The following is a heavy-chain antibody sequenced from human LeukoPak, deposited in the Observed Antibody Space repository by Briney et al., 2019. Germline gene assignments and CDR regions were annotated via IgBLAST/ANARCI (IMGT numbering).Heavy chain of an antibody. CDR3: ARDGYGDYVGGDY. Sequence: VASVKVSCKASGGTFSSYATSWVRQAPGQGLEWMGGIIPIFGTANYAQKFQGRATITADESTSTAYMELSSLRSEDTAVYYCARDGYGDYVGGDYWGQGTLVTVSS. CDR2: IIPIFGTA. CDR1: GGTFSSYA. V-gene: IGHV1-69*13. J-gene: IGHJ4*02. D-gene: IGHD4-17*01.